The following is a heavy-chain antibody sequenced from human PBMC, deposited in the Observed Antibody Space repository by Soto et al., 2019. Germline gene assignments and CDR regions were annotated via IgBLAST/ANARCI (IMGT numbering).Heavy chain of an antibody. J-gene: IGHJ4*02. D-gene: IGHD6-19*01. V-gene: IGHV3-23*04. CDR2: ISNGGGST. Sequence: EVQLVESGGGLVQPGGSLRLSCAASGFTFSSYSMTWVRQAPGKGLEWVSAISNGGGSTYYADSVKGRFTVSRDNSRNTLYLQMSSLRADDTAVYYCAKQVGSSGFYEDYWGQGTLVTVSS. CDR1: GFTFSSYS. CDR3: AKQVGSSGFYEDY.